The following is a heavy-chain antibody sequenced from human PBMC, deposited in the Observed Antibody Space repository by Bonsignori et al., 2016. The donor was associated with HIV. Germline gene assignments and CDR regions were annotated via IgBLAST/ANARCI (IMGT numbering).Heavy chain of an antibody. CDR3: ARWIAVAGCFDY. J-gene: IGHJ4*02. CDR2: IYHSGST. V-gene: IGHV4-38-2*01. D-gene: IGHD6-19*01. Sequence: WIRQPPGKGLEWIGSIYHSGSTYYNPSLKSRVTISVDTSKNQFSLKLSSVTAADTAVYYCARWIAVAGCFDYWGQGTLVTVSS.